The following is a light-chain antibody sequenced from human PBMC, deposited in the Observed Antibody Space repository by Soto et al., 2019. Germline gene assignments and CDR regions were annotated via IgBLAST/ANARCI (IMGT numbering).Light chain of an antibody. J-gene: IGLJ3*02. CDR2: DVS. Sequence: QSALTQPASVSGSPGQAITISCTGTNSDVGGYNYVSWYKQHPGRVPKLMIYDVSNRPSGVSSRFSGSKSGNTSSLTISGLQAEDEADYYCSSYTVSSTWVFGGGTKLTVL. V-gene: IGLV2-14*03. CDR1: NSDVGGYNY. CDR3: SSYTVSSTWV.